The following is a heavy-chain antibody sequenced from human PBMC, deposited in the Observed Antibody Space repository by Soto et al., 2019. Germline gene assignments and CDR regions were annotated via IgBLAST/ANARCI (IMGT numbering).Heavy chain of an antibody. J-gene: IGHJ1*01. CDR3: VGTGTTDDF. CDR1: GASVNTGDHY. V-gene: IGHV4-30-4*01. CDR2: IFYSGDT. Sequence: VQLQGPGPGLLKPSQTLSLTCTVSGASVNTGDHYWSFIRQPPGKGLEWLGYIFYSGDTYYNPSLKSRATISLNTSRNQFSLTLTSVTDADTAVYYCVGTGTTDDFWGQGTLVTVSS. D-gene: IGHD1-7*01.